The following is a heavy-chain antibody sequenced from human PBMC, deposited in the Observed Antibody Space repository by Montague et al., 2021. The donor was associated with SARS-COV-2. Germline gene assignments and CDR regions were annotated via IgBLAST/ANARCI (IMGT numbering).Heavy chain of an antibody. CDR2: IDWDDDK. D-gene: IGHD6-13*01. V-gene: IGHV2-70*11. CDR1: GFSLSTSGMC. Sequence: PALVKPTQTLTLTCTFSGFSLSTSGMCVSWIRQPPGKALEWLARIDWDDDKYFSTSLKTRLTISKDTSKNQVVLTMTNMDPVDTATFYCAQTYIAAAGTSLDYWGQGTLVTVSS. CDR3: AQTYIAAAGTSLDY. J-gene: IGHJ4*02.